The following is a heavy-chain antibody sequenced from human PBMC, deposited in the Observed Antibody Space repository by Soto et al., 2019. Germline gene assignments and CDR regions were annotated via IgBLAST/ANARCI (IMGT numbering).Heavy chain of an antibody. CDR1: GYSFIKNA. V-gene: IGHV1-3*01. CDR3: ARVPIAAAADSNAYYYYYYRMYV. CDR2: INVGTDKT. J-gene: IGHJ6*02. Sequence: EPSVKVSCKTSGYSFIKNAIHWVRQAPGQRPEWMGWINVGTDKTKYSEKFQGRVTITTDTSTSTAYMELSSLGSEDTAVYYCARVPIAAAADSNAYYYYYYRMYVWAQRTTVTGSS. D-gene: IGHD6-13*01.